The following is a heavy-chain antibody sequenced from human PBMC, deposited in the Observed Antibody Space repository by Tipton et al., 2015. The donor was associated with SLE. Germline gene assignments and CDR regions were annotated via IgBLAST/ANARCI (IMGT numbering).Heavy chain of an antibody. CDR1: GGSISSGSYY. J-gene: IGHJ3*02. V-gene: IGHV4-61*03. D-gene: IGHD3-22*01. CDR3: ARLLGYDSTGHDGFDI. Sequence: TLSLTCNVSGGSISSGSYYWSWIRQPPGKGLEWIADIYDSGNFNYNPSLKSRVTVSVDTSKNHLSLKLTSLTAVDTAVYYCARLLGYDSTGHDGFDIWGQGTMVTVSS. CDR2: IYDSGNF.